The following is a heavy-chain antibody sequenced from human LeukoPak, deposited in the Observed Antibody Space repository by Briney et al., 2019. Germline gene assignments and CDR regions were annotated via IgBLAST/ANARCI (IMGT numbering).Heavy chain of an antibody. J-gene: IGHJ4*02. CDR1: GGSISSGGYY. CDR2: IYHSGST. D-gene: IGHD3-10*01. V-gene: IGHV4-30-2*01. CDR3: ARADYGSGSYFDY. Sequence: SETLSLTCTVSGGSISSGGYYWSWIRQPPGKGLEWIGYIYHSGSTNYNPSLKSRVTISVDKSKNQFSLKLSSVTAADTAVYYCARADYGSGSYFDYWGQGTLVTVSS.